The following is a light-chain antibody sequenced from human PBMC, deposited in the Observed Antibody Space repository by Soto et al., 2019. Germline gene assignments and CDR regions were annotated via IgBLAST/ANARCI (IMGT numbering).Light chain of an antibody. V-gene: IGLV2-23*01. CDR3: CSYAGRSTVI. CDR1: SGDIGTYYL. Sequence: QSASVSGSPGQSITISCTGTSGDIGTYYLVSWYQQHPGRAPKLIIFEGNKRPSGVSNRFSASKSGNTASLAISGLQAEDEADYHCCSYAGRSTVICGGGTKVTVL. CDR2: EGN. J-gene: IGLJ2*01.